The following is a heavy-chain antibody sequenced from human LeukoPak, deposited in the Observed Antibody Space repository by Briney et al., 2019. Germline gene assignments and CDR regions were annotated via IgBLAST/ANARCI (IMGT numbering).Heavy chain of an antibody. D-gene: IGHD6-25*01. CDR3: ARDSLLRGSGWDYWYFDL. CDR2: IHYSGST. V-gene: IGHV4-61*01. J-gene: IGHJ2*01. CDR1: GGSVSNGSSY. Sequence: SETLSLTCTVSGGSVSNGSSYWSWIRQPPGKGLDWIGNIHYSGSTNYNPSLKSRVTISVDTSMNQFSLLLTSATAADTAVYYCARDSLLRGSGWDYWYFDLWGRGTLVTVSS.